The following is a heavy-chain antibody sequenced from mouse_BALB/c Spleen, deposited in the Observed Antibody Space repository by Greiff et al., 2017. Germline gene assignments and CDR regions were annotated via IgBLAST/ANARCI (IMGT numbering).Heavy chain of an antibody. CDR1: GFTFSDYY. Sequence: VQLKESGGGLVKPGGSLKLSCAASGFTFSDYYMYWVRQTPEKRLEWVATISDGGSYTYYPDSVKGRFTISRDNAKNNLYLQMSSLKSEDTAMYYCARDGNYGSSLAWFAYWGQGTLVTVSA. V-gene: IGHV5-4*02. CDR3: ARDGNYGSSLAWFAY. CDR2: ISDGGSYT. D-gene: IGHD1-1*01. J-gene: IGHJ3*01.